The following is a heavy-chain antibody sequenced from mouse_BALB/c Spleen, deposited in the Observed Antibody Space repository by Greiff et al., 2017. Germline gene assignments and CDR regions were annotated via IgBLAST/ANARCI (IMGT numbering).Heavy chain of an antibody. CDR3: ARRGPYFDV. CDR1: GFTFSSYA. D-gene: IGHD3-3*01. CDR2: ISSGGSYT. J-gene: IGHJ1*01. V-gene: IGHV5-9-4*01. Sequence: EVQLVESGGGLVKPGGSLKLSCAASGFTFSSYAMSWVRQSPEKRLEWVAEISSGGSYTYYPDTVTGRFTISRDNAKNTLYLEMSSLRSEDTAMYYCARRGPYFDVWGAGTTVTVSS.